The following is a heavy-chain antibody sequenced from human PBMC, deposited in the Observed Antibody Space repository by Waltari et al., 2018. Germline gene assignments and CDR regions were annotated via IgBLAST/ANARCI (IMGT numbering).Heavy chain of an antibody. D-gene: IGHD2-2*01. Sequence: QVQLVESGGGVVQPGRSLSLFCAASGFTFSNYGMQWVRQAPGKGLEWVALISYDGSDKYYADSVKGRFTISRDNSRNTLYLQMNSLRAEDTAVYYCAEDLYCTSTSCQDFWGQGTLVTVSS. CDR3: AEDLYCTSTSCQDF. J-gene: IGHJ4*02. CDR2: ISYDGSDK. V-gene: IGHV3-30*18. CDR1: GFTFSNYG.